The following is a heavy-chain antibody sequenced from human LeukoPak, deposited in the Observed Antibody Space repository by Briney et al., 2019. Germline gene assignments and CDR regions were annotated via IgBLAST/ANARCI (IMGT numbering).Heavy chain of an antibody. V-gene: IGHV3-23*01. CDR3: AKSFSVGYSSGWYVAAYYFDY. J-gene: IGHJ4*02. D-gene: IGHD6-19*01. CDR1: GFIFSSYA. CDR2: ISGSGGNT. Sequence: GGSLRLSCAASGFIFSSYAMSWVRQAPGKGLEWISVISGSGGNTYYTDSVKGRFTISRDNSRNTLHLQMNSLRDEDTAVYYCAKSFSVGYSSGWYVAAYYFDYWGQGTLVTVSS.